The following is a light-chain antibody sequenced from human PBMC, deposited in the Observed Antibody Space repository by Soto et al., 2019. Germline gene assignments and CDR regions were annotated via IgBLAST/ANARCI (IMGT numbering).Light chain of an antibody. CDR3: QQRSNWIT. V-gene: IGKV3-11*01. CDR2: DAS. J-gene: IGKJ5*01. Sequence: EIVLTQSPATLSLSPGERDTLSCRASQSVSSYLAWYQQKPGQAPRLLISDASNRATGIPARFSGSGSGTDFSLTFSSLEPEDFAVYYCQQRSNWITFGQGTRLEI. CDR1: QSVSSY.